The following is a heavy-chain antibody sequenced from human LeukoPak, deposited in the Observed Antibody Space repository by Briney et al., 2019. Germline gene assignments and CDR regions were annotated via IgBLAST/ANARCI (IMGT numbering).Heavy chain of an antibody. CDR1: GGSISSSSYY. Sequence: ASETLSLTCTVSGGSISSSSYYWGWIRQPPGKGLEWIGSIYYGETTSYNPSFKSRVTISVDSSKNQFSLKVNSVTAADTAMYFCVRHYVLHIVGPSYWGQGILVTVSS. J-gene: IGHJ4*02. CDR3: VRHYVLHIVGPSY. D-gene: IGHD1-26*01. CDR2: IYYGETT. V-gene: IGHV4-39*01.